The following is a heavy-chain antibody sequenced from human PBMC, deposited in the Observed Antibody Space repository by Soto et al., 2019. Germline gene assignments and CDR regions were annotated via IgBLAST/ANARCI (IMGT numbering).Heavy chain of an antibody. CDR3: ARSYYGDYFSPPDY. Sequence: SETLSLTCTVSGGSISSGGYYWSWIRQHPGKGLEWIGYIYYSGSTYYNPSLKSRVTISVDTSKNQFSLKLSSVTAADTAVYYCARSYYGDYFSPPDYWGQGTLVTVSS. CDR1: GGSISSGGYY. D-gene: IGHD4-17*01. V-gene: IGHV4-31*03. J-gene: IGHJ4*02. CDR2: IYYSGST.